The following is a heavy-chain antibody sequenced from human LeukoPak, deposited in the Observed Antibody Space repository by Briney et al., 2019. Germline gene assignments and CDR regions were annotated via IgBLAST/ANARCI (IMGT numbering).Heavy chain of an antibody. CDR3: ARVFHLIDH. CDR1: GFTFNTYW. J-gene: IGHJ4*02. V-gene: IGHV3-74*01. Sequence: GGSLRLSCAASGFTFNTYWMHWVRQVPGKGLVWVSRINNDGSDVNYADSVKGRFTISRDNAKNILYLQMNSLRAEDTAVYYCARVFHLIDHWGQGTLVTVTS. CDR2: INNDGSDV.